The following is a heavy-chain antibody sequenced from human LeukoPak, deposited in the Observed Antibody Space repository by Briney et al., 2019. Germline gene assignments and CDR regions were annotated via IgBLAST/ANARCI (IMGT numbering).Heavy chain of an antibody. CDR2: ISYDGSNK. D-gene: IGHD4-17*01. J-gene: IGHJ4*02. CDR3: AKGDYGDYGVFDY. Sequence: QPGGSLRLSCAASGFTFSSYGMHWVRQAPGKGLEWVAVISYDGSNKYYADSVKGRFTISRDNSKNTLYLQMNSLRAEDTAVYYCAKGDYGDYGVFDYWGQGTLVTVSS. V-gene: IGHV3-30*18. CDR1: GFTFSSYG.